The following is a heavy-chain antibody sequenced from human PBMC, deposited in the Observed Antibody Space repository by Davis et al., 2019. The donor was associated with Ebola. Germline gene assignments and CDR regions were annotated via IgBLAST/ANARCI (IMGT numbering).Heavy chain of an antibody. D-gene: IGHD2-2*01. Sequence: SVKVSCKASGGTFSSYAISWVRQAPGQGREWMGGIIPILGIANYAQKFQGRVTITMDTSLNTAYMALSNLTSDDTAVYYCARRQAYCTTGSCYRYRDYYMDVWGKGTTVTVSS. CDR3: ARRQAYCTTGSCYRYRDYYMDV. CDR1: GGTFSSYA. CDR2: IIPILGIA. V-gene: IGHV1-69*10. J-gene: IGHJ6*03.